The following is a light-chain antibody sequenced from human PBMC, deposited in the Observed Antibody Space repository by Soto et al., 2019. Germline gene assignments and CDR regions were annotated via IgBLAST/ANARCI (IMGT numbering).Light chain of an antibody. CDR2: EGI. Sequence: QSVLTHPASVSGSPGQSITISCTGTSSTVGGFNVVSWYQQHPGKAPKVIIYEGIKRPSGASNRFSGSNSGSTASLTISGLQAEDEADYYCCSYVGATTYVFGTGTKVTVL. J-gene: IGLJ1*01. V-gene: IGLV2-23*01. CDR1: SSTVGGFNV. CDR3: CSYVGATTYV.